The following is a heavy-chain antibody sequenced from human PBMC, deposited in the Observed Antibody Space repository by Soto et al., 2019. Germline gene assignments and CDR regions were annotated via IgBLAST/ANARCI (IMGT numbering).Heavy chain of an antibody. CDR3: AKVGVNYYDSSGEFDY. CDR1: GFTFSSYG. J-gene: IGHJ4*02. Sequence: GGSLRLSCAASGFTFSSYGMHWVRQAPGKGLEWVAVISYDGSNKYYADSVKGRFTISRDNSKNTLYLQMNSLRAEDTAVYYCAKVGVNYYDSSGEFDYWGQGTLVTVSS. CDR2: ISYDGSNK. V-gene: IGHV3-30*18. D-gene: IGHD3-22*01.